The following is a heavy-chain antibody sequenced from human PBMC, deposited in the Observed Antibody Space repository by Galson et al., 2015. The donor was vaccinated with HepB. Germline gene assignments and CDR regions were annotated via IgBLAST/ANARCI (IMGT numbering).Heavy chain of an antibody. Sequence: ETLSLTCAVYGGSFSGYYWSWIRQPPGKGLEWIGEINHSGSTNYNPSLKSRVTISVDTSKNQFSLKLASVTAADTAVYYCASSHNWFDPWGQGTLVTVSS. V-gene: IGHV4-34*01. CDR1: GGSFSGYY. CDR3: ASSHNWFDP. CDR2: INHSGST. J-gene: IGHJ5*02.